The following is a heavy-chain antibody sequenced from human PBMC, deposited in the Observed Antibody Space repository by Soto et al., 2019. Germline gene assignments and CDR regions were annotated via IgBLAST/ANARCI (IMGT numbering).Heavy chain of an antibody. CDR3: ARVFTMVRGVIGGSYYCGMDV. CDR2: ISAYNGNT. V-gene: IGHV1-18*01. Sequence: QVQLVQSGAEVKKPGASVKVSCKASGYTFTSYGISWVRQAPGQGLEWLGWISAYNGNTNDAQKLQGSVTMTTDTATSTAYMERRSRRSEDTAVYYGARVFTMVRGVIGGSYYCGMDVWGQGTTVTVSS. J-gene: IGHJ6*02. D-gene: IGHD3-10*01. CDR1: GYTFTSYG.